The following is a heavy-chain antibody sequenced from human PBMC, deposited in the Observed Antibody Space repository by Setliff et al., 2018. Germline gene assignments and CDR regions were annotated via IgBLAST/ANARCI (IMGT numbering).Heavy chain of an antibody. CDR2: IYSSGST. Sequence: SETLSLTCTVSGGSISSGSYYWSWIRQPAGKGLEWIGHIYSSGSTNYNPSLKSRVTISVDRSKNQFSLKLSSVIAADTAVYYCASYSSSWYVSKRAFDPWGQGTLVTVSS. D-gene: IGHD6-13*01. CDR1: GGSISSGSYY. J-gene: IGHJ5*02. V-gene: IGHV4-61*09. CDR3: ASYSSSWYVSKRAFDP.